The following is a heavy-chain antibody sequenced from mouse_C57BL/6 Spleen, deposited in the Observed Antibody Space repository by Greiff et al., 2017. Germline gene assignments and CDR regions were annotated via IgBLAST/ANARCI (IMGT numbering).Heavy chain of an antibody. V-gene: IGHV1-81*01. CDR1: GYTFTSYG. J-gene: IGHJ2*01. CDR3: ARGGITTVDY. Sequence: QVQLKESGAELARPGASVKLSCKASGYTFTSYGISWVKQRTGQGLEWIGEIYPRSGNTYYNEKFKGKATLTADKSSSTAYMELRSLTSEDSAVYFCARGGITTVDYWGQGTTLTVSS. CDR2: IYPRSGNT. D-gene: IGHD1-2*01.